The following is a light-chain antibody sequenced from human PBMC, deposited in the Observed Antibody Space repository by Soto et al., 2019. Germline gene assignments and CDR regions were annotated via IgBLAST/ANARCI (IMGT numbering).Light chain of an antibody. V-gene: IGLV3-21*04. Sequence: SYELTQPPSVSVAPGKTARITCGGNNIGSKSVHWYQQKPGQAPVLVIYYDNDRPSGIPERFSGSNSGNTATLTISRVEAGDEADYYGQVWDSSSDHVVFCGGTKVTVL. CDR3: QVWDSSSDHVV. CDR1: NIGSKS. J-gene: IGLJ2*01. CDR2: YDN.